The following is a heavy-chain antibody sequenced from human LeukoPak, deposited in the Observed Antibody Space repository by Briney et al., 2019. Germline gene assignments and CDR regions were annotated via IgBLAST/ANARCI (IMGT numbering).Heavy chain of an antibody. D-gene: IGHD1-1*01. CDR1: GYIFTNYV. CDR2: SNAYNCKT. Sequence: ASVNVSCKASGYIFTNYVISGVRQAAGQGGAGVGWSNAYNCKTNNVQRLQGRVAITPDTSTSTAYKALRSLRSDDTAVYYAAKDRDWNLQSPFCTESKPIDYWGQGTLVTVSS. V-gene: IGHV1-18*01. J-gene: IGHJ4*02. CDR3: AKDRDWNLQSPFCTESKPIDY.